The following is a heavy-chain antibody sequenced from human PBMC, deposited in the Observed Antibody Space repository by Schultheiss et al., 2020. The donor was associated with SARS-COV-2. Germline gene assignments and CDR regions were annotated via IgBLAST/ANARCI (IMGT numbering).Heavy chain of an antibody. Sequence: ASVKVSCKASGYTFTGYYMHWVRQAPGQGLEWMGWINPNSGGTNYAQKFQGWVTMTRDTSISTAYMELRSLRSDDTAVYYCARGSAVRGVMGPDYWGQGTLVTVSS. J-gene: IGHJ4*02. CDR2: INPNSGGT. CDR1: GYTFTGYY. D-gene: IGHD3-10*01. V-gene: IGHV1-2*04. CDR3: ARGSAVRGVMGPDY.